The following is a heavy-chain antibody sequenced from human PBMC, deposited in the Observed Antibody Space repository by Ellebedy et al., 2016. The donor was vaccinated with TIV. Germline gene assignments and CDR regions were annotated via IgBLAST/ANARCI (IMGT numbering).Heavy chain of an antibody. V-gene: IGHV4-34*01. CDR2: INHSGST. CDR1: GGSFSGYY. Sequence: SETLSLTXAVYGGSFSGYYWSWIRQPPGKGLEWIGEINHSGSTNYNPSLKSRVTISVDTSKNQFSLKLSSVTAADTAVYYCARGFAYYYDSSGYYSPTYYYYYGMDGWGQGTTVTVSS. J-gene: IGHJ6*02. D-gene: IGHD3-22*01. CDR3: ARGFAYYYDSSGYYSPTYYYYYGMDG.